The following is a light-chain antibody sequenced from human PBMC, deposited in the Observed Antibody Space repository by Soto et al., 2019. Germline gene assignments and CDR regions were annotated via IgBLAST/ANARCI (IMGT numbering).Light chain of an antibody. V-gene: IGKV3-15*01. Sequence: EIVMTQSPGTLSVSPGETATLSCRASQSVSSNLAWYQQKPGQAPRLLIFGASTRATGIPARFSGSGSGTEFTLPISSLQSEDFAVYYCQHYNNWPPWTFGQGTKVEIK. J-gene: IGKJ1*01. CDR1: QSVSSN. CDR3: QHYNNWPPWT. CDR2: GAS.